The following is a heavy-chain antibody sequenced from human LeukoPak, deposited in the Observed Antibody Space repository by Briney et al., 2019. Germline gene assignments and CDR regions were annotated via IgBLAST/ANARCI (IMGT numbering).Heavy chain of an antibody. CDR2: ISYDGSTI. CDR1: GFTFSTYG. J-gene: IGHJ4*02. D-gene: IGHD6-19*01. CDR3: AKAHTSGWYYFDS. Sequence: GGSLRLSCAASGFTFSTYGMHWVRQAPGEGLEWVAAISYDGSTIYYADSVKGRFTISRDNSKNTLSLLMNSLRPEDTAVYYCAKAHTSGWYYFDSWGQGTLVTVSS. V-gene: IGHV3-30*18.